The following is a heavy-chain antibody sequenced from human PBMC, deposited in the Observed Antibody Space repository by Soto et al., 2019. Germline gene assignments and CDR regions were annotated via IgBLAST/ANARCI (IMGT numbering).Heavy chain of an antibody. Sequence: GGSLRLSCAASGFTFSSYAMHWVRQAPGKGLEWVSGISGTGGGRYYTDTVKGRFTISRDSSKNTVYLQMNSLRVEDTAVYHCAKGLNNDFWSGSSFDYWGQGALVTVSS. V-gene: IGHV3-23*01. D-gene: IGHD3-3*01. CDR2: ISGTGGGR. J-gene: IGHJ4*02. CDR1: GFTFSSYA. CDR3: AKGLNNDFWSGSSFDY.